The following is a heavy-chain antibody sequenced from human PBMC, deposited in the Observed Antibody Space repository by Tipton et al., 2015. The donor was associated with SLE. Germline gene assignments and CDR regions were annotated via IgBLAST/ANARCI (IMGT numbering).Heavy chain of an antibody. Sequence: TLSLTCSVSGDSISSNTYYWGWIRQHPGKGLEWIGNTYKYEPIYNPSLRSRVTISIDTSKNQFSLTLNFVTAADTAVYYCASSGARRFEFWSGPEVDSGGQGTRVTASS. V-gene: IGHV4-39*07. J-gene: IGHJ4*02. CDR1: GDSISSNTYY. CDR2: TYKYEP. CDR3: ASSGARRFEFWSGPEVDS. D-gene: IGHD3-3*01.